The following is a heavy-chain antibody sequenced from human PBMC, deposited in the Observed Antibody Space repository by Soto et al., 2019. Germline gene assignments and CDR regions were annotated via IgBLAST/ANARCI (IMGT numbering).Heavy chain of an antibody. CDR1: GFTFSSYG. CDR3: AKDTLHAPIADRRFYYYYYGMDV. D-gene: IGHD6-13*01. CDR2: ISYDGSNK. V-gene: IGHV3-30*18. Sequence: GGSLRLSCAASGFTFSSYGMHWVRQAPGKGLEWVAVISYDGSNKYYADSVKGRFTISRDNSKNTLYLQMNSLRAEDTAVYYCAKDTLHAPIADRRFYYYYYGMDVWGQGTTVTVSS. J-gene: IGHJ6*02.